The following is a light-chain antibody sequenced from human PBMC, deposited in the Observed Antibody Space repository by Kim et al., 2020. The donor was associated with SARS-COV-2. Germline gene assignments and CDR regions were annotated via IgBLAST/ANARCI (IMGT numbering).Light chain of an antibody. CDR2: AAS. CDR1: QGISNY. CDR3: QQSYITPFT. Sequence: DIQMTQSPSAMSASVGDRVTITCRASQGISNYLAWFQQKPGKVPKRLIYAASNLQSGVPSRFSGSGSGTEFTLTISSLQPEDFATYFCQQSYITPFTFGPGTKVDIK. V-gene: IGKV1-17*03. J-gene: IGKJ3*01.